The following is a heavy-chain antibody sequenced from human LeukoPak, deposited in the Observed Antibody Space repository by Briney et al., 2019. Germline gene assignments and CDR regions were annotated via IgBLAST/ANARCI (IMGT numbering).Heavy chain of an antibody. V-gene: IGHV4-59*01. CDR1: GGSISSYY. Sequence: PSETLSPTCTVSGGSISSYYWSWIRQPPGKGLEWIGYIYYSGSTNYNPSLKSRVTISVDTSKNQFSLKLSSVTAADTAVYYRARVGYSSSSGAFDIWGQGTMVTVSS. D-gene: IGHD6-6*01. J-gene: IGHJ3*02. CDR2: IYYSGST. CDR3: ARVGYSSSSGAFDI.